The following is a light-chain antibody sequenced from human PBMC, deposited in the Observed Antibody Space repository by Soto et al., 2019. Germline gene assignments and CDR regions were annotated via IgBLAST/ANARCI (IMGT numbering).Light chain of an antibody. CDR3: QQYGSSPWT. V-gene: IGKV3-20*01. CDR2: GAS. CDR1: QSVSSSY. J-gene: IGKJ1*01. Sequence: LPQCHGALSVSQGERATLSCRASQSVSSSYLAWYQQKPGQAPRLLIYGASSRATGIPDRFSGSASRTDFTLTISRLEPEDFAVYYCQQYGSSPWTFGQGTKVEI.